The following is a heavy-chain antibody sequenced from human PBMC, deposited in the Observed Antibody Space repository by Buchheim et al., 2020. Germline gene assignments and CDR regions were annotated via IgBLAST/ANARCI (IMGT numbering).Heavy chain of an antibody. V-gene: IGHV4-59*01. D-gene: IGHD1-26*01. Sequence: QVQLQESGPGLVKPSETLSLTCTVSGGSISSYYWSWIRQPPGKGLEWIGYIYYSGSTNYNPSLKSRVTISVDTSKNQFSLKLSSVTAADTAVYYCARERAGGSYSDAFDIWGQGT. CDR3: ARERAGGSYSDAFDI. CDR2: IYYSGST. J-gene: IGHJ3*02. CDR1: GGSISSYY.